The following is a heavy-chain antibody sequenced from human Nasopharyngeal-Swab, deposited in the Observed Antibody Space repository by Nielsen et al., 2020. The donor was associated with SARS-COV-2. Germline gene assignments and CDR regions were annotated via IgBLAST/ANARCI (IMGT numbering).Heavy chain of an antibody. D-gene: IGHD4-17*01. J-gene: IGHJ3*02. Sequence: RQAPGKGLEWVGSIYYSGSTYYNPSLKSRVTISVDTSKNKFSLKLSSVTAADTAVYYCARHGTTVTRNYAFDIWGQGTMVTVSS. CDR3: ARHGTTVTRNYAFDI. V-gene: IGHV4-39*01. CDR2: IYYSGST.